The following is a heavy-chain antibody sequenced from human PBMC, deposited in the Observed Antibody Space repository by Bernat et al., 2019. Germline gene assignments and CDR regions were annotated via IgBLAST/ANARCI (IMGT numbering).Heavy chain of an antibody. CDR1: GGTFSTYT. J-gene: IGHJ4*02. V-gene: IGHV1-69*01. CDR2: IIPIFGTA. D-gene: IGHD2-2*01. Sequence: QVQLVQSGAEVKEPGSSVKVSCKASGGTFSTYTISWVRQAPGQGLEWMGGIIPIFGTANYAQKFQGRVTITADESTSTAYMALSSLRSEDTAMYYCAKGLTDCGSPSCPYDYWGQGALVTVSS. CDR3: AKGLTDCGSPSCPYDY.